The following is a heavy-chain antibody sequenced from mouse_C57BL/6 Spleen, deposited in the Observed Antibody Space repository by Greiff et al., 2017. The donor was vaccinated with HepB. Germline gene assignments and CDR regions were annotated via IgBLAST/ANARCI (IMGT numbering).Heavy chain of an antibody. CDR2: IDPSDSET. D-gene: IGHD2-3*01. CDR1: GYTFTSYW. J-gene: IGHJ2*01. V-gene: IGHV1-52*01. CDR3: ARSIYDGYFYYFDY. Sequence: QVQLQQPGAELVRPGSSVKLSCKASGYTFTSYWMHWVKQRPIQGLEWIGNIDPSDSETHYNQKFKDKATLTVDKSSSTAYKQLSSLTSEDSAVYYCARSIYDGYFYYFDYWGQGTTRTVSS.